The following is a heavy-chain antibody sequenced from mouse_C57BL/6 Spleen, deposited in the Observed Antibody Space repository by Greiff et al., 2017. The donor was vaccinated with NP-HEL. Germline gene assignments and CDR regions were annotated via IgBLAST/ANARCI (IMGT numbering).Heavy chain of an antibody. CDR2: INPNNGGT. D-gene: IGHD1-1*01. V-gene: IGHV1-18*01. CDR3: ASGGSSYPYWYFDV. CDR1: GYTFTDYN. Sequence: VQLQQSGPELVKPGASVKIPCKASGYTFTDYNMDWVKQSHGKSLEWIGDINPNNGGTIYNQKFKGKATLTVDKSSSTAYMELRSLTSEDTAVYYCASGGSSYPYWYFDVGGTGTTVTVSS. J-gene: IGHJ1*03.